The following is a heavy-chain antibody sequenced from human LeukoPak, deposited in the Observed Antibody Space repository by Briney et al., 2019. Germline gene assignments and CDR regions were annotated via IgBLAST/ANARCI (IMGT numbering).Heavy chain of an antibody. J-gene: IGHJ2*01. Sequence: SETLSLTCAVSGGSISSGGYSWSWIRQPPGKGLEWIGYIYHSGSTYYNPSLKSRVTISVDRSKNQFSLKLSSVTAADTAVYYCARSYWYFDLWGRGTLVTVSS. CDR1: GGSISSGGYS. V-gene: IGHV4-30-2*01. CDR2: IYHSGST. CDR3: ARSYWYFDL.